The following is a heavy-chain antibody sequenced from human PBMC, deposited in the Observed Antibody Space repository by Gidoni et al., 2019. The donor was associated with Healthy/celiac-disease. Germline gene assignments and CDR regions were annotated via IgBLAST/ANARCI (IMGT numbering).Heavy chain of an antibody. CDR3: ARRGGSSSWYRDY. CDR1: GGSFSGYY. J-gene: IGHJ4*02. V-gene: IGHV4-34*01. CDR2: INHSGST. Sequence: QVQLQQWGAGLLKPSETLSLTCAVYGGSFSGYYWSWIRQPPGKGLEWIGEINHSGSTNYNPSLKSRVTISVDTSKNQFSLKLSSVTAADTAVYYCARRGGSSSWYRDYWGQGTLVTVSS. D-gene: IGHD6-13*01.